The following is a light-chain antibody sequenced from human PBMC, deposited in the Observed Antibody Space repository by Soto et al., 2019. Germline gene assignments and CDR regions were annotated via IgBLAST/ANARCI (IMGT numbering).Light chain of an antibody. V-gene: IGLV2-8*01. CDR2: EVS. J-gene: IGLJ2*01. CDR3: SSYAASPTVI. CDR1: SSDVGGSNF. Sequence: QSVLTQPPSASGSLGQSVTISCTGTSSDVGGSNFVSWYQQHPGKAPKLLICEVSRRPSGVPDRFSGSKSGNTASLTVSGLQAEDEADYYCSSYAASPTVIFGGGTQLTVL.